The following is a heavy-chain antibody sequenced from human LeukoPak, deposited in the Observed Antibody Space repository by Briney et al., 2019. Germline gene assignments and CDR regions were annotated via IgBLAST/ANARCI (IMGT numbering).Heavy chain of an antibody. V-gene: IGHV3-21*01. J-gene: IGHJ4*02. CDR3: ARGASRADY. CDR2: ISSSSSYI. CDR1: GFTFRSYN. Sequence: GGSLRLSCAASGFTFRSYNMSWVRQAPGKRPEWVSSISSSSSYIYYADSVKGRFTISRDNAKNSLYLQMNSLRAEDTALYYCARGASRADYWGQGTLVTVSS.